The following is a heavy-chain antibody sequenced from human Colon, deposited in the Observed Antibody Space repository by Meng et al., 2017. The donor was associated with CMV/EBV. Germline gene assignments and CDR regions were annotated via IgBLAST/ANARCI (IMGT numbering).Heavy chain of an antibody. CDR1: GHIFTPYY. Sequence: QLKLVPVGTVVKTPESSVMVSCKASGHIFTPYYIHWVPQAPGQGLGWVGCMLPKTGALDYAQKFRGRITLTTDTSITTAYMELSGLTSDDTAVYYCIRENWYYDYWGLGTLVTVSS. CDR3: IRENWYYDY. J-gene: IGHJ4*02. V-gene: IGHV1-2*02. CDR2: MLPKTGAL. D-gene: IGHD1-1*01.